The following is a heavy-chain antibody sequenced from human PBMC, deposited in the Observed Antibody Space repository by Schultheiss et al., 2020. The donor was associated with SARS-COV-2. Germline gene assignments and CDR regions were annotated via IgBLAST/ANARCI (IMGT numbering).Heavy chain of an antibody. CDR3: ARHPDGGEPDAFDI. CDR1: GYSFATYW. D-gene: IGHD3-16*01. Sequence: KVSCKGSGYSFATYWIGWVRQMPGKGLEWMGIIYPGDSDTRYSPSFQGQVTISADKSTSTAYLLWTSLKASDTAMYYCARHPDGGEPDAFDIWGQGTMVTVSS. CDR2: IYPGDSDT. V-gene: IGHV5-51*01. J-gene: IGHJ3*02.